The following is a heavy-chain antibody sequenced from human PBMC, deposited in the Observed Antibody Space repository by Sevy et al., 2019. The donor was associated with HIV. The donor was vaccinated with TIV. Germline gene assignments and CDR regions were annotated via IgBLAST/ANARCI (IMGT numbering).Heavy chain of an antibody. CDR1: AGSISSSSYY. Sequence: SETLSLTCTVSAGSISSSSYYWGWIRQPPGKGLEWIGSIYYSGSTYYNPSLKSRVTISVDTSKNQFSLKLSSVTAADTAVYYCARTRIAAAGTPGFDYWGQGTLVTVSS. CDR3: ARTRIAAAGTPGFDY. CDR2: IYYSGST. D-gene: IGHD6-13*01. V-gene: IGHV4-39*01. J-gene: IGHJ4*02.